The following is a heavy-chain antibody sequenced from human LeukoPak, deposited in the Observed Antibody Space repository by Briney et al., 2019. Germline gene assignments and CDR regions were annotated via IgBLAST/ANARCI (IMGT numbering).Heavy chain of an antibody. V-gene: IGHV4-34*01. CDR1: GGSFSGYY. Sequence: SETLSLTCAVYGGSFSGYYWSWIRQPPGKGLEWIGEINHSGSTNYNPSLKSRVTISLDTSKSQFSLKLRSVTAADTAVYYCARSGLDSRYYFGMDVWGQGTTVTVSS. CDR3: ARSGLDSRYYFGMDV. CDR2: INHSGST. J-gene: IGHJ6*02. D-gene: IGHD5-12*01.